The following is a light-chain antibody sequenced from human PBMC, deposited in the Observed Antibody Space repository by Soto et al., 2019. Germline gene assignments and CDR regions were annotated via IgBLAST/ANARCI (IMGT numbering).Light chain of an antibody. CDR2: KAS. J-gene: IGKJ4*01. CDR3: QQYHRYSPLT. Sequence: DIQMTQSPSTLSASVGDRVTLTCRASQTISSTLAWYQQKPGKAPKLLIYKASRLETGVPSRFSGSGSGTEFTLTISSLQPDGFATYFCQQYHRYSPLTFGEGTTVEIK. CDR1: QTISST. V-gene: IGKV1-5*03.